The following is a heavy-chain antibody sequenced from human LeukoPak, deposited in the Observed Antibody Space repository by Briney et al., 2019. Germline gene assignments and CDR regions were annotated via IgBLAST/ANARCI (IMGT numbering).Heavy chain of an antibody. V-gene: IGHV4-4*07. Sequence: SETLSLTCTLSGGSISRYYWSSIRHPAGKGLEWIGRIYTSGSTNYTPSLQSRVTMSVDTSKNQFSLKLSSVTAADTAVYCCARALGMVRGLDAFDIWGQGTMVTVSS. J-gene: IGHJ3*02. CDR3: ARALGMVRGLDAFDI. CDR1: GGSISRYY. D-gene: IGHD3-10*01. CDR2: IYTSGST.